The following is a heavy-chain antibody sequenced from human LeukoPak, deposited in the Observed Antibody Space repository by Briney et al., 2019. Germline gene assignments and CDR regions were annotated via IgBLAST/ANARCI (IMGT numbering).Heavy chain of an antibody. CDR2: ISYDGSNK. CDR1: GFTFSSYA. D-gene: IGHD3-10*01. J-gene: IGHJ1*01. V-gene: IGHV3-30*04. Sequence: GSLRLSCAASGFTFSSYAMHWVRQAPGKGLEWVAVISYDGSNKYYADSVKGRFSISRDNSKNTLYLQMNSLRAEDTAVYYCARSALTMVRGVFQHWGQGTLVTVSS. CDR3: ARSALTMVRGVFQH.